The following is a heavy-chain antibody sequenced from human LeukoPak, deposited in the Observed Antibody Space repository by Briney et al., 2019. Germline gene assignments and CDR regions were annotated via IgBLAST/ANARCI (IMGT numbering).Heavy chain of an antibody. V-gene: IGHV5-51*01. J-gene: IGHJ4*02. CDR3: ARQFRDSSGYYSYYFDY. D-gene: IGHD3-22*01. CDR2: IYPGDSDT. Sequence: GESLKISWKGSGYSCTTYWIGWVRQMPGRGLEWMGIIYPGDSDTRYSPSFQGQVTISADKSISTAYLQWSSLKASDTAMYYCARQFRDSSGYYSYYFDYWGQGTLVTVPS. CDR1: GYSCTTYW.